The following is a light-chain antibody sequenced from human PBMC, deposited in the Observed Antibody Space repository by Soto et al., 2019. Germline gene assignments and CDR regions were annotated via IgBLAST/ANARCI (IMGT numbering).Light chain of an antibody. V-gene: IGKV1-5*03. Sequence: DIQMTPSPSTLSASVGDRVTITCRASQSISSWLAWYQQKPGKAPKLLIYKASSLESGVPSRFSGSGSGTEFTITISSLQPDDFATYYCQQYNSPWTFGKGTKVEIK. J-gene: IGKJ1*01. CDR1: QSISSW. CDR2: KAS. CDR3: QQYNSPWT.